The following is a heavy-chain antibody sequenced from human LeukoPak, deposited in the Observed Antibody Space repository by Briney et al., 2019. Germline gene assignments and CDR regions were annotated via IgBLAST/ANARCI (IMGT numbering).Heavy chain of an antibody. CDR2: VYYNKRT. V-gene: IGHV4-59*08. Sequence: PSETLSLTCSVSGGSISSYYWSWIRQPPGKGLEWIGYVYYNKRTNSNPSLKSRVTLSVDTSKNEFSLKLTSMTAADTAVYFCARHPPRGDYGYAFDIWGQGTMVTVSS. CDR1: GGSISSYY. J-gene: IGHJ3*02. CDR3: ARHPPRGDYGYAFDI. D-gene: IGHD4/OR15-4a*01.